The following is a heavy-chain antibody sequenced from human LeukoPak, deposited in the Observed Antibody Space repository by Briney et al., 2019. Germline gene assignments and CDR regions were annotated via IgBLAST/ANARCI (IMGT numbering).Heavy chain of an antibody. D-gene: IGHD5-12*01. J-gene: IGHJ4*02. CDR1: GFTFSSYW. V-gene: IGHV3-74*01. CDR3: ARHGDYDYYFDY. CDR2: INSDGSST. Sequence: GGSLRLSCAASGFTFSSYWMHWVRQAPGKGLVWVSRINSDGSSTSYADSVRGRFTISRDNAKNSLYLQVNSLRVEDTALYYCARHGDYDYYFDYWGQGTLVTVSS.